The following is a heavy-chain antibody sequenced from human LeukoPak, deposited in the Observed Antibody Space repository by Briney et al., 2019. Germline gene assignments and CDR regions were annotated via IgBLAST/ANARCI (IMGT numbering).Heavy chain of an antibody. CDR3: ARAKLARGVISYYYYYMDV. D-gene: IGHD3-10*01. V-gene: IGHV1-8*03. CDR2: MNPNSGNT. CDR1: GYTFTSYD. J-gene: IGHJ6*03. Sequence: GASVKVSCKASGYTFTSYDINWVGQPTGQGLEWMGWMNPNSGNTGYAQKFQGRVTITRNTSISTAYMELSSLRSEDTAVYYCARAKLARGVISYYYYYMDVWGKGTTVTVSS.